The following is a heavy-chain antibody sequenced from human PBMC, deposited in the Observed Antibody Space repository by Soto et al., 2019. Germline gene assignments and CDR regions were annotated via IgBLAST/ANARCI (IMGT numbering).Heavy chain of an antibody. CDR2: INSEGTTT. D-gene: IGHD7-27*01. J-gene: IGHJ4*02. CDR3: GRAPGGTGIVDY. Sequence: GGSLRLSCAASGFTFSIYWMQWVRQAPGKGLVWVSRINSEGTTTTYADSVKGRFTISRDNAKNTLYLQMNSLRAEDTAVYYCGRAPGGTGIVDYWGQGTLVTVSS. V-gene: IGHV3-74*01. CDR1: GFTFSIYW.